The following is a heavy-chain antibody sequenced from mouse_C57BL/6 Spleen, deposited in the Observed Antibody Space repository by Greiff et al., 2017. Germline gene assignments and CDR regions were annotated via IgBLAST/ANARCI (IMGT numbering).Heavy chain of an antibody. D-gene: IGHD2-2*01. CDR1: GYTFTGYW. J-gene: IGHJ1*03. V-gene: IGHV1-9*01. Sequence: VQLQQSGAELMKPGASVKISCKATGYTFTGYWIAWVKQRPGHGLEWIGEILPGRGSTNYNEKFKGKATFTADTSSNTAYMQLSSLTTEDSAIYYCARHYGYDRYFDVWGTGTTVTVSS. CDR3: ARHYGYDRYFDV. CDR2: ILPGRGST.